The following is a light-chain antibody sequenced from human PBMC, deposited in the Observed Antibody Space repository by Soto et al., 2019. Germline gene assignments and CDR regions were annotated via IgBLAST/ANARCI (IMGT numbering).Light chain of an antibody. CDR3: QQDGSSPWT. V-gene: IGKV3-20*01. CDR2: GAS. Sequence: EIVLTQSPGTLSLSPGERATLSCRASQSVGSNYFAWYQQKPGQAPRLLIYGASSRATGVPDRFSGSGSGTDFTLTISRLEPEDFAVYYCQQDGSSPWTFGQGTKVESK. CDR1: QSVGSNY. J-gene: IGKJ1*01.